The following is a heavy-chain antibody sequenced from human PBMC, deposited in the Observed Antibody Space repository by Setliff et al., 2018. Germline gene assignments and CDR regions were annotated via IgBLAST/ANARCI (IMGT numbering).Heavy chain of an antibody. V-gene: IGHV1-24*01. CDR2: FDPEDEET. Sequence: ASVKVSCKASGGTFSSYAISWVRQAPGKGLEWMGGFDPEDEETIYAQKFQGRVTMTEDTSTDTAYMELSSLRSDDTAVYYCARVLFHCSSTSCYLDAFDIWGQGTMVTVSS. J-gene: IGHJ3*02. CDR3: ARVLFHCSSTSCYLDAFDI. D-gene: IGHD2-2*01. CDR1: GGTFSSYA.